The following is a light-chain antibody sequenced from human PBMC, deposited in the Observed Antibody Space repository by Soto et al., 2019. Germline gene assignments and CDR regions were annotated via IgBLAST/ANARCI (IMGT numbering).Light chain of an antibody. CDR3: QHYYHWPSGYT. CDR2: GSS. CDR1: QNIRTN. J-gene: IGKJ2*01. V-gene: IGKV3-15*01. Sequence: EVVMTQSPASLSVSPGDRATLSCRASQNIRTNLAWYQQKVGQAPRLLIYGSSTRASGIPARFSGTGSGTEFTLTISSLQSEDFAVYYCQHYYHWPSGYTFGPGTKLDIK.